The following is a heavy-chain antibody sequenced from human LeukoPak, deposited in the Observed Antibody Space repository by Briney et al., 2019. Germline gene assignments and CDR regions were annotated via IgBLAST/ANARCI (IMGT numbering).Heavy chain of an antibody. CDR3: ARSITMVRGVIITAWFDP. J-gene: IGHJ5*02. V-gene: IGHV1-2*02. D-gene: IGHD3-10*01. Sequence: ASVKVSCKASGYTFTGYYMHWGRQAPGQGLEWMGWINPNSGGTNYAQKFQGRVTMTRDTSISTAYMELSRLRSDDTAVYYCARSITMVRGVIITAWFDPWGQGTLVTVSS. CDR2: INPNSGGT. CDR1: GYTFTGYY.